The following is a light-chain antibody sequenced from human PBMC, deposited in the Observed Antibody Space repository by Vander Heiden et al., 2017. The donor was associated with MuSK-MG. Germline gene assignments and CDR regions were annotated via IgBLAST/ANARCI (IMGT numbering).Light chain of an antibody. CDR1: QDVSKY. J-gene: IGKJ3*01. V-gene: IGKV1-33*01. Sequence: DIQMTQSPSSLSASVGDRVTISCQASQDVSKYLNWFQQKPGKAPKLLIYDASNLETGVPSRFSGSGSGTDFTFTISSLQPEDIATYYCQHYDNLPSFTFGHGTKVDIK. CDR3: QHYDNLPSFT. CDR2: DAS.